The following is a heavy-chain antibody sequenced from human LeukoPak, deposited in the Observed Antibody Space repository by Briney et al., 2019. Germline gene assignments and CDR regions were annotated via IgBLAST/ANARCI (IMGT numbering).Heavy chain of an antibody. V-gene: IGHV4-38-2*01. CDR1: GYSVSSGFF. J-gene: IGHJ4*02. D-gene: IGHD6-19*01. Sequence: SETLSLTCAVSGYSVSSGFFCGWIRQPPGKGLEWIATIYHNGNTYYNPSLKSRVTISVDTSKNQFSLKVSSVTAADTAVYYCTRGVALSDHGIIDSWGQGTLATVSS. CDR2: IYHNGNT. CDR3: TRGVALSDHGIIDS.